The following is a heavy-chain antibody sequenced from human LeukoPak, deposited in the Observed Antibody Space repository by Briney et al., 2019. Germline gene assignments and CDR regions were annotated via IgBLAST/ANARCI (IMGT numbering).Heavy chain of an antibody. D-gene: IGHD2-2*01. CDR2: INPNSGGT. Sequence: GASVKVSCKASGYTFTGYYMHWVRQAPGQGLEWMGWINPNSGGTNYAQKFQGRVTMTRDTSISTAYMELSRLRSDDTAVYYCARDWDAMTPFYYFDYWGQGTLVTVSS. CDR3: ARDWDAMTPFYYFDY. CDR1: GYTFTGYY. V-gene: IGHV1-2*02. J-gene: IGHJ4*02.